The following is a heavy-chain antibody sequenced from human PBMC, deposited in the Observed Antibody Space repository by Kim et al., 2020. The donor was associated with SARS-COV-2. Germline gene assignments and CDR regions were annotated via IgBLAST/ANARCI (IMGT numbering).Heavy chain of an antibody. V-gene: IGHV1-8*01. Sequence: ASVKVSCKASGYTFTSYDINWVRQATGQGLEWMGWMNPNSGNTGYAQKFQGRVTMTRNTSINTAYMELSSLRSEDTAVYYCVRDRRAYNWFDPWGQGTLVTVSS. CDR3: VRDRRAYNWFDP. CDR1: GYTFTSYD. D-gene: IGHD3-10*01. CDR2: MNPNSGNT. J-gene: IGHJ5*02.